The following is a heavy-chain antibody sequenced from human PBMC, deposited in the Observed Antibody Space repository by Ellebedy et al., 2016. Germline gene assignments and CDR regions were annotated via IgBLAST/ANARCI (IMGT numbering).Heavy chain of an antibody. V-gene: IGHV3-74*01. Sequence: GESLKISXAASGFTFSSYWMHWVRQAPGKGLVWVSRINSDGSSTSYADSVKGRFTISRDNSKNTLYLQMNSLRAEDTAVYYCAKLESDDILTGYPPYYYGMDVWGQGTTVTVSS. CDR2: INSDGSST. CDR3: AKLESDDILTGYPPYYYGMDV. D-gene: IGHD3-9*01. J-gene: IGHJ6*02. CDR1: GFTFSSYW.